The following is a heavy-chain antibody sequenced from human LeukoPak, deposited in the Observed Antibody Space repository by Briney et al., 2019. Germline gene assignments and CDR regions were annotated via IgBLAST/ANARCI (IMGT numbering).Heavy chain of an antibody. CDR2: INSDGSST. D-gene: IGHD4-17*01. V-gene: IGHV3-74*01. CDR1: GFTFSSYW. Sequence: GGSLRLSCAASGFTFSSYWMHWVRQAPGKRLVWVSRINSDGSSTSYADSVKGRFTISRDNAKNTLYLQMNSLRAEDTAVYYCASADYGDSSDYWGQGTPVTVSS. J-gene: IGHJ4*02. CDR3: ASADYGDSSDY.